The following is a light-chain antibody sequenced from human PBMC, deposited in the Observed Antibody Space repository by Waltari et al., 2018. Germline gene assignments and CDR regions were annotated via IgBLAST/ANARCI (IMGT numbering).Light chain of an antibody. J-gene: IGKJ2*01. CDR1: QSISSW. CDR2: KAS. Sequence: DIQMTQSPSTLSASVGDRVTITCRASQSISSWLAWYQQKPWKAPKLLIYKASSLESGVPSRFSGSGSGTEFTLTISSLQPDDFATYYCQQYNSYSGMYTFGQGTKLEIK. V-gene: IGKV1-5*03. CDR3: QQYNSYSGMYT.